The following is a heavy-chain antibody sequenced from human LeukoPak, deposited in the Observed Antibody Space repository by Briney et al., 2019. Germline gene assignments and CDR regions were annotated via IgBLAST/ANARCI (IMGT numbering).Heavy chain of an antibody. CDR3: ARVPGFRIQLWLGYFDY. CDR1: GFTFSSYA. Sequence: GRSLRLSCAASGFTFSSYAMHWVRQAPGKGPEWVAVISYDGSNKYYADSVKGRFTISRDNSKNTLYLQMNSLRAEDTAVYYCARVPGFRIQLWLGYFDYWGQGTLVTVSS. V-gene: IGHV3-30*04. CDR2: ISYDGSNK. J-gene: IGHJ4*02. D-gene: IGHD5-18*01.